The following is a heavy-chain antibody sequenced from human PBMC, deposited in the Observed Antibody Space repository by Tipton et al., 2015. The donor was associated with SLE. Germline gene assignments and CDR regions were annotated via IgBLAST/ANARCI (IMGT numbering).Heavy chain of an antibody. CDR3: ARDRSSGLANWFDP. D-gene: IGHD6-19*01. CDR2: IYYSGST. Sequence: LRLSCTVSGGSISSYYWSWIRQPPGKGLEWIGYIYYSGSTNYNPSLKSRVTISVDTSKNQFSLKLSSVTAADTAVYYCARDRSSGLANWFDPWGQGTLVTVSS. CDR1: GGSISSYY. J-gene: IGHJ5*02. V-gene: IGHV4-59*01.